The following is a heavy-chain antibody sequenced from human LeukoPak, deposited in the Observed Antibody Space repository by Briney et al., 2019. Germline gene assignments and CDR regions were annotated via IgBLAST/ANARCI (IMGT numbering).Heavy chain of an antibody. CDR1: GYSFTSYW. D-gene: IGHD3-22*01. Sequence: GESLKISCKGSGYSFTSYWIGWVRQMPGKGLEWMGIMYPGDSDTRYSPSFQGQVTITADKSISTAYLQWSSLKASDTAMYYCARPYYHDSSGYYPTNYFDYWGQGTLVTVSS. CDR2: MYPGDSDT. V-gene: IGHV5-51*01. CDR3: ARPYYHDSSGYYPTNYFDY. J-gene: IGHJ4*02.